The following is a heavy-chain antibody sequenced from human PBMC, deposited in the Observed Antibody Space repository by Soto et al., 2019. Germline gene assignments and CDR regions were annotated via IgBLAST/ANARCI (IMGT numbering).Heavy chain of an antibody. CDR3: ARDRYSYDSRAYQGVDWYFDL. CDR2: IWYDGSHE. Sequence: GSLGLSCAASGFTFNNYGMHWVRQAPGKGLEWGAVIWYDGSHESYADSVKGRFTISRDNSKNTLYLQMNSMRAEDTAVYYCARDRYSYDSRAYQGVDWYFDLWGRGTLVTVSS. D-gene: IGHD3-22*01. J-gene: IGHJ2*01. CDR1: GFTFNNYG. V-gene: IGHV3-33*01.